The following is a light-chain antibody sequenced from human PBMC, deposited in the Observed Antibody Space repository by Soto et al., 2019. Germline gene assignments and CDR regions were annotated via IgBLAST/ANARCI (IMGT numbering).Light chain of an antibody. CDR3: SSYTLTSTLHV. CDR2: EVS. CDR1: SSDIGYYNY. Sequence: QSALTQPASVSGSPGQSITISCTGTSSDIGYYNYVSWYQHHPGKAPKLIIYEVSNRPSGVSNRFSASKSGNTASLTISGLQAEDEADYYCSSYTLTSTLHVFETGTKLTVL. V-gene: IGLV2-14*01. J-gene: IGLJ1*01.